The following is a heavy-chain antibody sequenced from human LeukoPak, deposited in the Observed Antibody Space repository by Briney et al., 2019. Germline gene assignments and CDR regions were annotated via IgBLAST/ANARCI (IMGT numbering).Heavy chain of an antibody. D-gene: IGHD6-13*01. V-gene: IGHV4-39*07. CDR3: ASLAAAGLYYFDY. CDR2: IYYSGST. Sequence: SETLSLTCTVSGGSIGSISYYWGWIRQPPGKGLEWIGNIYYSGSTYYNPSLKSRVTISVDTSKIQFSLKLSSVTAADTAVYYCASLAAAGLYYFDYWGQGTLVTVSS. CDR1: GGSIGSISYY. J-gene: IGHJ4*02.